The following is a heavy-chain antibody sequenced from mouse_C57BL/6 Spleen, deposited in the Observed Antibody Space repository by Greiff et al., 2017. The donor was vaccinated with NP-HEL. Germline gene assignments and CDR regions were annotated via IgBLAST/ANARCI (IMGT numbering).Heavy chain of an antibody. CDR1: GYTFTSYW. D-gene: IGHD2-5*01. J-gene: IGHJ3*01. Sequence: QVQLQQPGAELVRPGSSVKLSCKASGYTFTSYWMHWVKQRPIQGLEWIGNIDPSDSETHYNQKFKDKATLTVDKSSSTAYMQLSSLTSEDSAVYYCAREEYSNWAYWGQGTLVTVSA. CDR2: IDPSDSET. CDR3: AREEYSNWAY. V-gene: IGHV1-52*01.